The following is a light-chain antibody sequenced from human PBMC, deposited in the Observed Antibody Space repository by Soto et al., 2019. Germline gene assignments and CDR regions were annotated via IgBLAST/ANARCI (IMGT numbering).Light chain of an antibody. CDR1: QSVSSN. CDR3: QESMAG. CDR2: GAS. V-gene: IGKV3-15*01. Sequence: EIVMTQSPATLSVSPGERATLSCRASQSVSSNLAWYQQKPGQAPRLLIYGASTSATDIPARFSGSGSGTEFTLTISSLQSEDFAVYYCQESMAGFGQGTRLEIK. J-gene: IGKJ5*01.